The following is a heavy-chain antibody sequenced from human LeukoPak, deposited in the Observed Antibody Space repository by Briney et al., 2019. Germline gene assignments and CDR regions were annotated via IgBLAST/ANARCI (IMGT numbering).Heavy chain of an antibody. V-gene: IGHV3-48*04. D-gene: IGHD6-19*01. CDR3: ARDEPGIAVDVGVY. Sequence: GGSLRLSCAASGFSFSSYSMNWVRQAPGKGLEWVSYISSGGRIKYYADSVKGRFTISRDNAKNSLYLQMNSLRAEDTAVYYCARDEPGIAVDVGVYWGQGTLVTVSS. J-gene: IGHJ4*02. CDR2: ISSGGRIK. CDR1: GFSFSSYS.